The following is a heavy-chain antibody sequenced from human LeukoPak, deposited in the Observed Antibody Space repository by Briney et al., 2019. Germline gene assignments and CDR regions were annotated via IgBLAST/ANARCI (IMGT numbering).Heavy chain of an antibody. J-gene: IGHJ6*02. Sequence: SETLSLTCAVYGGSFSGYYWSWIRQPPGKGLEWIGYIYYSGSTNYNPSLKSRVTISVDTSKNQFSLKLSSVTAADTAVYYCAGGPGSALYYYYYGMDVWGQGTTATVSS. CDR2: IYYSGST. V-gene: IGHV4-59*01. CDR3: AGGPGSALYYYYYGMDV. CDR1: GGSFSGYY. D-gene: IGHD2-15*01.